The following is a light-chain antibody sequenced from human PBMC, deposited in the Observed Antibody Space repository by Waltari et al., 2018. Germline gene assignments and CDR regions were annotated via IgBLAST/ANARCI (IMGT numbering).Light chain of an antibody. CDR2: KAS. V-gene: IGKV1-5*03. J-gene: IGKJ2*01. CDR1: RSISGW. Sequence: DIQMTQSPSTLSASVGDRVTITCRASRSISGWLAWYQQKPGKAPNLLIYKASSLESGVPSRFNGSGSGTEFTLTISSLQPDDFATYYCHQYNSYSYTFGQGTKLE. CDR3: HQYNSYSYT.